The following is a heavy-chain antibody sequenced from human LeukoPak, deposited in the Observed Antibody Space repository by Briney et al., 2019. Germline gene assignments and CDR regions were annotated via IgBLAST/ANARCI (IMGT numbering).Heavy chain of an antibody. D-gene: IGHD2-15*01. V-gene: IGHV4-38-2*01. Sequence: SSETLPLTCAVSGYSISSGYYWGWIRQPPGKGLEWIGSIYHSGSTYYNPSLKSRVTISVDTSKNQFSLKLSSVTAADTAVYYCARQYCSGGSCYIGYWGQGTLVTVSS. J-gene: IGHJ4*02. CDR1: GYSISSGYY. CDR3: ARQYCSGGSCYIGY. CDR2: IYHSGST.